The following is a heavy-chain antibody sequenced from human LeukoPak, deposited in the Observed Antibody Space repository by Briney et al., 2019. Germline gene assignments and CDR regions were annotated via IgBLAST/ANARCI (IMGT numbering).Heavy chain of an antibody. D-gene: IGHD3-22*01. Sequence: GGSLRLSCAASGFTVGDKYMSWVRQAPGKGLEWVSILYSDGSTYYADSVEGRFTISRDNSKNTLFFQMNSLRVGDTAVYYCAKSERLTMIGGWAPTFDSWGQGTLVTVSS. J-gene: IGHJ4*02. CDR2: LYSDGST. CDR3: AKSERLTMIGGWAPTFDS. V-gene: IGHV3-66*01. CDR1: GFTVGDKY.